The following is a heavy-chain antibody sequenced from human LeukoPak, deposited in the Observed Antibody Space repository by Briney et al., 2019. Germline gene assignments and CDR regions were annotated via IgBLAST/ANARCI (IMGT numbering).Heavy chain of an antibody. CDR2: IKQDGSKK. Sequence: GGSLRLSCVASGFPFSSYWMTWVRQAPGKGLEWVANIKQDGSKKSYVDSVKGRFTISRDYAKNSLYLQMNSLRAEDTAIYYCTRVGYIDEGIDYWGQGTLVTVSS. J-gene: IGHJ4*02. CDR1: GFPFSSYW. D-gene: IGHD5-24*01. CDR3: TRVGYIDEGIDY. V-gene: IGHV3-7*04.